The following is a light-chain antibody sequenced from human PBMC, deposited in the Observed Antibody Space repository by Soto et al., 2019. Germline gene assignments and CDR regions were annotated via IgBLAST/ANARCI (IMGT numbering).Light chain of an antibody. J-gene: IGLJ2*01. CDR2: EAT. CDR3: CSYSGPTTV. V-gene: IGLV2-23*01. Sequence: VLTQPASVSGSPGQSISISCTRTSSDVGNYNFFSWYQQHPGEAPKLIIYEATKRPSGVSNRFSGSKSGNTASLTISGLQADDEADYYCCSYSGPTTVFGGGTKLTVL. CDR1: SSDVGNYNF.